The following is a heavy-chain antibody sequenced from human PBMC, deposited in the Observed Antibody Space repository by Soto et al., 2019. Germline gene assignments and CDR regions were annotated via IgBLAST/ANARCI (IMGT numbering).Heavy chain of an antibody. V-gene: IGHV1-3*01. CDR3: ARMYNWNYYYYGMDV. CDR1: GYTLTSYA. CDR2: INAGNGNT. D-gene: IGHD1-1*01. J-gene: IGHJ6*02. Sequence: XAVKLSGTASGYTLTSYAMHWVRQAPGQRLEWMGWINAGNGNTKYSQKFQGRVTITRDTSASTAYMELSSLRSEDTAVYYCARMYNWNYYYYGMDVWGQGTTVTVS.